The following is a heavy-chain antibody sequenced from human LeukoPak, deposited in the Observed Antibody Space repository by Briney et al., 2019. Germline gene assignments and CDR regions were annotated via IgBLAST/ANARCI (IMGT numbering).Heavy chain of an antibody. CDR3: AKSRAPSADPDAFDI. V-gene: IGHV3-30*02. CDR2: IRYGGNNE. J-gene: IGHJ3*02. Sequence: GGSLRLSCLGSGFTFSNYGIHWVRQAPGKGLEWVAFIRYGGNNEYYADSVKARFRISRDNSKKSLYLEMNNLRPEDTAVYYCAKSRAPSADPDAFDIWGQGTMVTVSS. CDR1: GFTFSNYG.